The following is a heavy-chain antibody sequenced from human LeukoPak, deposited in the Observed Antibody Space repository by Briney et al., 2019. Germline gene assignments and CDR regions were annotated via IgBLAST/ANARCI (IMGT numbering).Heavy chain of an antibody. D-gene: IGHD6-13*01. CDR3: RAAGTSERDY. J-gene: IGHJ4*02. V-gene: IGHV3-64D*06. CDR1: GFTFSNNV. Sequence: PGGSLRLSCLASGFTFSNNVVHWVRQTPGKGLEYVSAISSDGGNTYYTDSVKGRFTISRDNSKNTLYLQMSSLRTEDTAMYYCRAAGTSERDYWGQGTLVTVSS. CDR2: ISSDGGNT.